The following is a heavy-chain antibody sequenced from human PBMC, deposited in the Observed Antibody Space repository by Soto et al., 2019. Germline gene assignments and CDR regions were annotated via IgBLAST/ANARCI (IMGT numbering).Heavy chain of an antibody. CDR3: ATAPSDALAHYYSHS. CDR1: GGTLRRCG. Sequence: GGARRVWWGGSGGTLRRCGMHGVRQAPGNGLEWVAVISYDGSNKYYADSVKGRFTISRDNSKNTLYLQMNSLRAEDTAVYYSATAPSDALAHYYSHSCAQGP. D-gene: IGHD2-2*01. V-gene: IGHV3-30*03. J-gene: IGHJ4*02. CDR2: ISYDGSNK.